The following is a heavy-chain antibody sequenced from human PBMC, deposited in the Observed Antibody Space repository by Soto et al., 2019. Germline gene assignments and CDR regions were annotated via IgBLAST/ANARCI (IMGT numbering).Heavy chain of an antibody. J-gene: IGHJ4*02. Sequence: QVQLVQSGAEVREPGASVKVSCKASGYNFASNHMHWVRQIPGQGLEWMGIINPTDESTSYAQKFRGRATLTRDTPTNTDYMELSGLTSEDTAVYYCARDRFGSWTFDYWGQGTLVTVSS. CDR3: ARDRFGSWTFDY. D-gene: IGHD6-13*01. CDR2: INPTDEST. CDR1: GYNFASNH. V-gene: IGHV1-46*01.